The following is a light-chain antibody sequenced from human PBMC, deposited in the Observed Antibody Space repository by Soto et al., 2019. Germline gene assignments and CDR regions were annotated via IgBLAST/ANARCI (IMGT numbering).Light chain of an antibody. CDR2: GAS. V-gene: IGKV3-20*01. CDR3: QQYGSSPRT. Sequence: DIVLTQSPGTLSLSPGERATPSCRASQSISSNYLAWYQHKPGQAPSLLMYGASRRATGIPERFSGSGSGTDFTLTISRLEPADFAVYYCQQYGSSPRTFGQGTKVDIK. J-gene: IGKJ1*01. CDR1: QSISSNY.